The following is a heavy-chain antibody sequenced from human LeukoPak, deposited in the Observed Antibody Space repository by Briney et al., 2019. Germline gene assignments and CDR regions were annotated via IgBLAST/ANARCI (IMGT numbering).Heavy chain of an antibody. CDR2: ISGSGGST. CDR3: AKDIRYTKVTTFDY. D-gene: IGHD4-17*01. V-gene: IGHV3-23*01. Sequence: TGGSLRLSCAASGFTFSSYAMSWVRQAPGKGLEWVSAISGSGGSTYYADSVKGRFTISRGNSKNTLYLQMNSLRAEDTAVYYCAKDIRYTKVTTFDYWGQGTLVTVSS. J-gene: IGHJ4*02. CDR1: GFTFSSYA.